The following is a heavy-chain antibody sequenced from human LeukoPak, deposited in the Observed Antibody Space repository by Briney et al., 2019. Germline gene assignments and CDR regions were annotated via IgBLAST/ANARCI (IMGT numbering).Heavy chain of an antibody. CDR2: MSSDGNAM. D-gene: IGHD3-22*01. CDR3: GGEREYDHSASFDY. Sequence: GGSLRLSCAASGFTFTAYFIHWVRQAPGKGLEWVAVMSSDGNAMFYADSVKGRFTISRDNSKNTLYLQMNSLRAEDTAVYYCGGEREYDHSASFDYWGQGTLVTVSS. V-gene: IGHV3-30*04. CDR1: GFTFTAYF. J-gene: IGHJ4*02.